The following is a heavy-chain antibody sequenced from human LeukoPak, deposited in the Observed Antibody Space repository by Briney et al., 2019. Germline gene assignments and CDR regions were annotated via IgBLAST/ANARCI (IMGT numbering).Heavy chain of an antibody. CDR3: AREGGYSYGHYYYYYYGMDV. V-gene: IGHV1-8*01. Sequence: ASVTVSCKASGYTFTSYDINWVRQATGQGLEWMGWMNPNSGNTGYAQKFQGRVTMTRNTSISTAYMELSSLRSEDTAVYYCAREGGYSYGHYYYYYYGMDVWGQGTTVTVSS. D-gene: IGHD5-18*01. CDR1: GYTFTSYD. CDR2: MNPNSGNT. J-gene: IGHJ6*02.